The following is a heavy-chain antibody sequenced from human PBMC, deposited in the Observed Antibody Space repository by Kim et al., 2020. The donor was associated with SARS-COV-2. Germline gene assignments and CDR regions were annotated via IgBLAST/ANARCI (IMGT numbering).Heavy chain of an antibody. J-gene: IGHJ4*02. Sequence: ADSLKGRFTTSRDNAKNSLYLQMNSLRAEDTALYYCAKANGGSGKAFDYWGQGTLVTVSS. V-gene: IGHV3-9*01. CDR3: AKANGGSGKAFDY. D-gene: IGHD3-10*01.